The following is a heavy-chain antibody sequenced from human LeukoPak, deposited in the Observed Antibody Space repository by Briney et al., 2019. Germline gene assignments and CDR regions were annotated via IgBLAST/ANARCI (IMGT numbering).Heavy chain of an antibody. CDR1: GGSISSGDYY. D-gene: IGHD2-8*01. V-gene: IGHV4-30-4*08. CDR3: ASLTTTSWCRSYYYYYMDV. Sequence: SQTLSLTCTVSGGSISSGDYYWSWIRQPPGKGREWIGYIYYSGSTYYNPSLKSRVTISVDTSKNQFSLKLSSVTAADTSVYYCASLTTTSWCRSYYYYYMDVWGKGATVPVSS. J-gene: IGHJ6*03. CDR2: IYYSGST.